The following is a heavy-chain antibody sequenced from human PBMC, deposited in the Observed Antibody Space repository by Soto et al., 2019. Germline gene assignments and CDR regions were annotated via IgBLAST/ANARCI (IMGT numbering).Heavy chain of an antibody. V-gene: IGHV1-69*08. CDR1: GGTFTSET. J-gene: IGHJ6*03. CDR3: AREEGSYKRVTFPFYYMDV. Sequence: QVQLVQSGPEVKKSGSSVKVSCKLSGGTFTSETISWVRHAPGQGLEWMGRIIPILGTGNYAQKFQGRITITEDKSTNTGYMELSSLTSEDPAVYFCAREEGSYKRVTFPFYYMDVWGNGTTVTVSS. D-gene: IGHD2-21*02. CDR2: IIPILGTG.